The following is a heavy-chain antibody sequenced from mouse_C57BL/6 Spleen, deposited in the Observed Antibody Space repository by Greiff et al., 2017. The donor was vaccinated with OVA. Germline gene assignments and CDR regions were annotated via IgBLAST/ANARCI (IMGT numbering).Heavy chain of an antibody. CDR3: TDLRKGAMDY. D-gene: IGHD1-1*01. CDR1: GFTFSNYW. Sequence: DVHLVESGGGLVQPGGSMKLSCVASGFTFSNYWMNWVRQSPEKGLEWVAQIRLKSDNYATHYAESVKGRFTISRDDSKSSVYLQMNNLRAEDTGIYYCTDLRKGAMDYWGQGTSVTVSS. J-gene: IGHJ4*01. CDR2: IRLKSDNYAT. V-gene: IGHV6-3*01.